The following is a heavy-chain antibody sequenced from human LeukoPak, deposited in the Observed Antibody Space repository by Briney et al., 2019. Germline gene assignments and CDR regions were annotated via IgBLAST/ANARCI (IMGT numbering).Heavy chain of an antibody. CDR2: ISSSGSTI. J-gene: IGHJ6*03. Sequence: GGSLRLSCAASGFTFSSYEMNWVRQAPGKGLEWVSYISSSGSTIYYADSVKGRFIISRDNAKNSLYLQMNSLRAEDTAVYYCARAAYDSSAMNYYYYMDVWGKGTTVTISS. CDR3: ARAAYDSSAMNYYYYMDV. V-gene: IGHV3-48*03. D-gene: IGHD3-22*01. CDR1: GFTFSSYE.